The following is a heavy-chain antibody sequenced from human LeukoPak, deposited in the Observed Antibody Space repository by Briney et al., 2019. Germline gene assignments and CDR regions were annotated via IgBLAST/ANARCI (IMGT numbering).Heavy chain of an antibody. CDR3: ARRELRYFDWLRAFDI. CDR1: GFTFSSYE. D-gene: IGHD3-9*01. CDR2: ISSSGSTI. J-gene: IGHJ3*02. Sequence: PGGSLRLSCAASGFTFSSYEMNRVRQAPGKGLEWVSYISSSGSTIYYADSVKGRFTISRDNAKNSLYLQMNSLRAEDTAVYYCARRELRYFDWLRAFDIWGQGTMVTVSS. V-gene: IGHV3-48*03.